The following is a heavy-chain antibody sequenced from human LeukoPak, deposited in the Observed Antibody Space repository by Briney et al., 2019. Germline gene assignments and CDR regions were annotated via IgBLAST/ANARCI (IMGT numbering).Heavy chain of an antibody. Sequence: SETLSLTCAVYGGSFSGYYWSWIRQPPGKGLEWTGEINHSGSTNYNPSLKSRVTISVDTSKNQFSLKLSSVTAADTAVYYCARVGIAVGEVDYWGQGTLVTVSS. J-gene: IGHJ4*02. D-gene: IGHD6-19*01. CDR1: GGSFSGYY. CDR2: INHSGST. CDR3: ARVGIAVGEVDY. V-gene: IGHV4-34*01.